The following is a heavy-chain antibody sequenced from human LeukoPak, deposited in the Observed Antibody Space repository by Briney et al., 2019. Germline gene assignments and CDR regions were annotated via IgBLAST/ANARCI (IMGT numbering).Heavy chain of an antibody. V-gene: IGHV4-31*03. CDR3: AREDYDKMTDI. D-gene: IGHD3-22*01. Sequence: SETLSLTCTVSGGSISSGGYYWSWIRPHPGKGLEWIGYIYYSGSTYYNPSLKSRVTISVDTSKNQFSLKLSSVTAADTAVYYCAREDYDKMTDIWGQGTMVTVSS. CDR2: IYYSGST. CDR1: GGSISSGGYY. J-gene: IGHJ3*02.